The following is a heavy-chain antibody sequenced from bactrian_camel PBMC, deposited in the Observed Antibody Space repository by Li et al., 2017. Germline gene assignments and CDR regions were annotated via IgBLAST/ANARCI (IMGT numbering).Heavy chain of an antibody. Sequence: HVQLVESGGGSVQAGGSLKLSCAAAPYIFTTCGMGWYRQFPGKEREVISGIGTDGTTSYANSVKGRFTISKDNTKNTVYLQMNALKSEDTALYFCATDRKWGDGDVAYNAWGQGTQVTVS. CDR3: ATDRKWGDGDVAYNA. J-gene: IGHJ6*01. V-gene: IGHV3S53*01. CDR1: PYIFTTCG. D-gene: IGHD2*01. CDR2: IGTDGTT.